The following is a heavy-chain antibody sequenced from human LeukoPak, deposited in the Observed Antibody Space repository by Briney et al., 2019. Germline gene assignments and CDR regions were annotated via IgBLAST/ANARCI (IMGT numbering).Heavy chain of an antibody. J-gene: IGHJ4*02. Sequence: GRSLRLSRAASGFTFSSYCMHWVRQAPGKGLEWVAVISYDGSNKYYADSVKGRFTISRDNSKNTLYLQMNSLRAEDTAVYYCAKEGAIVEYYFDYWGQGTLVTVSS. CDR3: AKEGAIVEYYFDY. CDR2: ISYDGSNK. V-gene: IGHV3-30*18. CDR1: GFTFSSYC. D-gene: IGHD1-26*01.